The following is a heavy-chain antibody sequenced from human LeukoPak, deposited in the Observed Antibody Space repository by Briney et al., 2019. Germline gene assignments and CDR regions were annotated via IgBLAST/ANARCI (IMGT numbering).Heavy chain of an antibody. CDR1: GGSITQTKY. CDR3: AREGGSYRPLDY. J-gene: IGHJ4*02. V-gene: IGHV4-4*02. CDR2: VNLQGGT. D-gene: IGHD3-16*02. Sequence: SGTLSLTCDVSGGSITQTKYCTWVRQPPGKGLEWIGEVNLQGGTNYNPSLLRRVAISVDTSANHVSLQMTSVTAADTAVYYCAREGGSYRPLDYSGQGTLVTVSS.